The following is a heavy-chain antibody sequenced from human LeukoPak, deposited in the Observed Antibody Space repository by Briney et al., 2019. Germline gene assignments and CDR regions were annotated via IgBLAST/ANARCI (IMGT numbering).Heavy chain of an antibody. CDR2: ISSSASPI. CDR1: EFTFSDYY. D-gene: IGHD3-3*01. CDR3: ARHLSITAGAFDI. V-gene: IGHV3-11*01. J-gene: IGHJ3*02. Sequence: GGSLRLSRAASEFTFSDYYMSWIRQAPGKGLEWVSYISSSASPIYYADSVKGRFTISRDNAKNSLYLQMNSLRAEDTAVYYCARHLSITAGAFDIWGLGTMVTVSS.